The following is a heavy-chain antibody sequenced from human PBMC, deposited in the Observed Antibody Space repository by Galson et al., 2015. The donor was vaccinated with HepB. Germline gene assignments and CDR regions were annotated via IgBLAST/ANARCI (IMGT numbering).Heavy chain of an antibody. D-gene: IGHD3-3*01. CDR1: GGSFSAHY. J-gene: IGHJ5*02. CDR3: ARAVYYDFWNGFGP. CDR2: INHSGST. V-gene: IGHV4-34*01. Sequence: LSLTCAVYGGSFSAHYWSWIRQPPGKGLEWIGEINHSGSTNYNPSLKSRVTISVDTSKNRFSLKLSSVTAADTAVYYCARAVYYDFWNGFGPWGQGTLVTVSS.